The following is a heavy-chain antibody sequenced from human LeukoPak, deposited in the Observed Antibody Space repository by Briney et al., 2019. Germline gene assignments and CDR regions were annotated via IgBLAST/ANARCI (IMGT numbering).Heavy chain of an antibody. CDR3: ARPRPLTYNYGMDV. CDR1: GFTFSDYY. Sequence: GGSLRLSCAASGFTFSDYYMSWIRQAPGKGLEWLSYISSGGSTIYYADSVKGRFTISRDNAKNSLYLQMNSLRAEDTAVYYCARPRPLTYNYGMDVWGQGTTVTVSS. V-gene: IGHV3-11*01. CDR2: ISSGGSTI. J-gene: IGHJ6*02.